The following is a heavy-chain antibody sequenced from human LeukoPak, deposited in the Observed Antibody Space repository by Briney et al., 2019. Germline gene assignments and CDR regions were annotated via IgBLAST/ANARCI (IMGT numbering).Heavy chain of an antibody. CDR3: ARGSPFDYYDSSGYYYFDY. CDR1: GDSVSSNSAA. D-gene: IGHD3-22*01. Sequence: SQTLSLTCAISGDSVSSNSAAWTWIRQSPSRGLEWLGRTYYRSKWYNDYAVSVKSRITINPDTSKNQFSLQLNSVTPEDTAVYYSARGSPFDYYDSSGYYYFDYWGQGTLVTVSS. V-gene: IGHV6-1*01. CDR2: TYYRSKWYN. J-gene: IGHJ4*02.